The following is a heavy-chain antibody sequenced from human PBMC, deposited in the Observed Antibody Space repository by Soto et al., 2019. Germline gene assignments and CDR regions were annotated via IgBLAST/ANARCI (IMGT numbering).Heavy chain of an antibody. V-gene: IGHV4-59*01. Sequence: QVQLQESGPGLVKPSETLSLTCTVSGWAISSYSWSWIRQPPGKGLEWIGHINYSGSTNYNPSLKSRVTISVDMSKNQFSLKLSSVTAADTAIYYCARDLGYSSSSLGWFDPWGQGTLVTVSS. CDR2: INYSGST. J-gene: IGHJ5*02. D-gene: IGHD6-6*01. CDR1: GWAISSYS. CDR3: ARDLGYSSSSLGWFDP.